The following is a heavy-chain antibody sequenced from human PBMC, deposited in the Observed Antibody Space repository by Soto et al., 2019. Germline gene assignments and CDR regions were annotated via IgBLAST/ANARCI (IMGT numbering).Heavy chain of an antibody. V-gene: IGHV4-59*08. D-gene: IGHD1-1*01. Sequence: SETLSLTCTVSGGSISSYYWSWVRQPPGKGLEYIGYVYYSGSTNYNPSLKSRVTISLDTPKNQFSLKLTSVTAADTAVYYCARKNDYYYYMDVWGKGTTVTVSS. J-gene: IGHJ6*03. CDR1: GGSISSYY. CDR2: VYYSGST. CDR3: ARKNDYYYYMDV.